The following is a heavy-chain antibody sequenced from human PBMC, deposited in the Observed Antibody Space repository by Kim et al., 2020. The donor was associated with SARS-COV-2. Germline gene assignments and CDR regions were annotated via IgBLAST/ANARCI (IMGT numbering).Heavy chain of an antibody. Sequence: GESLKISCKGSGYSFTSYWISWVRQMPGKGLEWMGRIDPSDSYTNYSPSFQGHVTISADKSISTAYLQWSSLKASDTAMYYCARSLLMVRGVMGFGMDVWGQGTTVTVSS. J-gene: IGHJ6*02. CDR2: IDPSDSYT. V-gene: IGHV5-10-1*01. CDR1: GYSFTSYW. CDR3: ARSLLMVRGVMGFGMDV. D-gene: IGHD3-10*01.